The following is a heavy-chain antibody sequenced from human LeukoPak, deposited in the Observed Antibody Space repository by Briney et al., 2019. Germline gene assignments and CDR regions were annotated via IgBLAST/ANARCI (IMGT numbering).Heavy chain of an antibody. D-gene: IGHD3-22*01. CDR3: ARALSEVPLYDSSGYWY. Sequence: ASVKVSCKASGYTFTGYYMHWVRQAPGQGLEWMGWINPNSGGTNYAQKFQGRVTMTRDTSISTAYMELSRLRSDDTAVYYCARALSEVPLYDSSGYWYWGQGTLVTVSS. CDR2: INPNSGGT. V-gene: IGHV1-2*02. J-gene: IGHJ4*02. CDR1: GYTFTGYY.